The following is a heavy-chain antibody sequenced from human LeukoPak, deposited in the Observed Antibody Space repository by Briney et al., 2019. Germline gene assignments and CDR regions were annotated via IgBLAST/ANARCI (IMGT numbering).Heavy chain of an antibody. V-gene: IGHV3-23*01. Sequence: PGGSLRLSCAASGFTFSGYAMSWVRQAPGKGLEWGSAISGSGGSTYYADSVKGRFTISRDNSKNTLYLQMNSLRAEDTAVYYCAKETYSSSWYWVYWGQGTLVTVSS. CDR2: ISGSGGST. CDR3: AKETYSSSWYWVY. CDR1: GFTFSGYA. D-gene: IGHD6-13*01. J-gene: IGHJ4*02.